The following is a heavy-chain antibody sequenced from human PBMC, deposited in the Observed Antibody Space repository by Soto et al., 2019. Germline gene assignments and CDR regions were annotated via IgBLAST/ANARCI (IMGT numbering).Heavy chain of an antibody. CDR1: GVSISSYY. V-gene: IGHV4-59*01. CDR3: ASNSYGYTFYAY. CDR2: IYYSGIT. Sequence: SETRSLTCTVSGVSISSYYWSWIRQPPGKGLEWIGYIYYSGITNYNPSLKSRVTISVDTSKNQFSLKLSSVTAADTAVYYCASNSYGYTFYAYWGQGTLVTVSS. D-gene: IGHD5-18*01. J-gene: IGHJ4*02.